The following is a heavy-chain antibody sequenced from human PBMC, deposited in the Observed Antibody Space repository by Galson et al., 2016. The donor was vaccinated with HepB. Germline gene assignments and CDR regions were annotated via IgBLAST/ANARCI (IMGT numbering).Heavy chain of an antibody. CDR2: ISGGGGXT. V-gene: IGHV3-23*01. D-gene: IGHD3-10*01. Sequence: SLRLSCAASGXTFSXXXMSXVXQAXGKGLEWVSTISGGGGXTYYADSVKGRFNISRDNSMNTLYLQMNSLRAEDTAIYYCAKDLVLWFMDVWGKGTTVTISS. CDR3: AKDLVLWFMDV. J-gene: IGHJ6*04. CDR1: GXTFSXXX.